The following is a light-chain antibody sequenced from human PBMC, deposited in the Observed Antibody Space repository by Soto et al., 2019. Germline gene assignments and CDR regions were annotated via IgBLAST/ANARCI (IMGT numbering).Light chain of an antibody. Sequence: QSVLTQPRSVSGSPGQSVTISCTGTSSDVGGYNYVPWYQQHPGKAPKVMIYDVTKRPSGVPDRFSGSKSGNTASLTISGLQAEDEADYYCCSYGGRHTLGVFGTGTKLTVL. CDR1: SSDVGGYNY. CDR2: DVT. J-gene: IGLJ1*01. CDR3: CSYGGRHTLGV. V-gene: IGLV2-11*01.